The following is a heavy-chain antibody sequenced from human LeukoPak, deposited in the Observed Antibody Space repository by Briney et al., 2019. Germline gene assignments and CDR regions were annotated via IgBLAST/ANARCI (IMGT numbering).Heavy chain of an antibody. Sequence: SETLSLTCTVSGGSISSYYRSWIRQPPGKGLEWIGYIYYIGSTNYNPSLKSRVTISVDTSKNQFSLKLSSVTAADTAVYYCARVGIAARPGYMDVWGKGTTVTVSS. CDR3: ARVGIAARPGYMDV. V-gene: IGHV4-59*01. CDR1: GGSISSYY. D-gene: IGHD6-6*01. J-gene: IGHJ6*03. CDR2: IYYIGST.